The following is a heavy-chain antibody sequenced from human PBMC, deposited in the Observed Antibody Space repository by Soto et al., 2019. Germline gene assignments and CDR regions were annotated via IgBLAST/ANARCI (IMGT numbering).Heavy chain of an antibody. CDR1: GGSISSGGYS. CDR2: MYHNDYA. Sequence: QLQLQESGSGLVKPSQTLSLICAVSGGSISSGGYSWSWIRQPPGKGLEWIGYMYHNDYAYYNPSLNSRVTISVDKSKNQFSLKLSSVTAADTAVYYCARVRTVAWGGLDYWGHGTLVTVSS. D-gene: IGHD2-21*01. J-gene: IGHJ4*01. V-gene: IGHV4-30-2*01. CDR3: ARVRTVAWGGLDY.